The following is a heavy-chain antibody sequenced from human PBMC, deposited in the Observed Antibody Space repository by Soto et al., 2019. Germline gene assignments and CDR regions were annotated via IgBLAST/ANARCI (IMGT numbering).Heavy chain of an antibody. CDR1: GFTFTTYW. Sequence: PVGSLRLSCVASGFTFTTYWMSWVRQAPGKGLEWVANIRQDGGAQYYVDSVKGRFTISRDNAKNSAYLQMDSLRVEDTAVYYCVRGGHGSGSYLGSSWGQGILVTVSS. J-gene: IGHJ5*02. CDR2: IRQDGGAQ. CDR3: VRGGHGSGSYLGSS. V-gene: IGHV3-7*03. D-gene: IGHD3-10*01.